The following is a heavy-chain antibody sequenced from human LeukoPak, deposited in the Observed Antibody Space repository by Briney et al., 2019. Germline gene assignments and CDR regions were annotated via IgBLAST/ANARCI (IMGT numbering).Heavy chain of an antibody. V-gene: IGHV3-7*01. D-gene: IGHD2-15*01. J-gene: IGHJ3*02. CDR1: QCTFRSYW. Sequence: GGSLRLCCAASQCTFRSYWMRWVRQAPGKGQEWVANIKQDGSEKTYVDCVKGRFTISRDNAKNSMYLQMNSLRAEDTAVYYCAREGFAAASDIWGQGTMVTVSS. CDR2: IKQDGSEK. CDR3: AREGFAAASDI.